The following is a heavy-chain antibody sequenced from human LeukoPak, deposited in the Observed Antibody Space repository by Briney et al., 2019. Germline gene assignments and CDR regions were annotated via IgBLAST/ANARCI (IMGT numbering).Heavy chain of an antibody. D-gene: IGHD2-15*01. Sequence: GESLKISCKGSGYSFTSYWIGWVRQMPGKGLEWMGIIYPGDSDTRYSPSSQGQVTILADKSISTAYLQWSSLKASDTAMYYCARRGYCSGGSCSRFDPWGQGTLVTVSS. CDR3: ARRGYCSGGSCSRFDP. V-gene: IGHV5-51*01. CDR2: IYPGDSDT. CDR1: GYSFTSYW. J-gene: IGHJ5*02.